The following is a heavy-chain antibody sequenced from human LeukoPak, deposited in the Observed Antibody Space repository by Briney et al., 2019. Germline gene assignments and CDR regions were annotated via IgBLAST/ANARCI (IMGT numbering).Heavy chain of an antibody. V-gene: IGHV4-61*02. J-gene: IGHJ4*02. CDR3: ARGVSNLDY. D-gene: IGHD3-10*01. CDR2: IYSSGSI. CDR1: GGSVTSVISS. Sequence: PSQTLSLTCTISGGSVTSVISSWTWIRQPAGKGLEWIGRIYSSGSINYNPSLKSRLTMSVDTSKNQFSLKLTSVTAADTAVYYCARGVSNLDYWGQGTLVTVSS.